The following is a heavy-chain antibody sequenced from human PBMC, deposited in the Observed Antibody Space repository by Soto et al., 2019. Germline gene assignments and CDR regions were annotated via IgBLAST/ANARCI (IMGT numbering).Heavy chain of an antibody. V-gene: IGHV1-18*01. CDR3: ARAAPPTELLFLEWHNYDYNGMDV. CDR2: ISRYNGKT. D-gene: IGHD3-3*01. CDR1: GYSFTAYG. J-gene: IGHJ6*02. Sequence: QVQVVQSGDEVKETGASVRVSCKTSGYSFTAYGISWVRQAPGQGLEWRGWISRYNGKTKYAQKVQGIVTMTTYTSKSTAYMELRGLRSADPGIYYCARAAPPTELLFLEWHNYDYNGMDVWCQGATATVSS.